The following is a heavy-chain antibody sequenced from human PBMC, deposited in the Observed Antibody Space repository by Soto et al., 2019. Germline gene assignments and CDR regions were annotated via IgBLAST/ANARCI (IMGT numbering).Heavy chain of an antibody. CDR3: ARDPVP. J-gene: IGHJ5*02. CDR2: IYYSGTT. Sequence: SETLSLTCTVSGGSVNNDSYYWSWIRQQPGKGLEWIGYIYYSGTTYYNPSLKSRVTISADTSKNQFSLKLSSVTAADTAVYYCARDPVPWGQGTLVTVSS. V-gene: IGHV4-61*01. CDR1: GGSVNNDSYY.